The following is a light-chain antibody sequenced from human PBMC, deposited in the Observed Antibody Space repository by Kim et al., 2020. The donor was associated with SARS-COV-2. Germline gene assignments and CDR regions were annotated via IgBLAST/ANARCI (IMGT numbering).Light chain of an antibody. V-gene: IGKV3-20*01. CDR1: QSVTSNY. CDR3: QQYGASPPRYT. J-gene: IGKJ2*01. Sequence: EVVLTQSPDTLSLSPGERATLSCRASQSVTSNYLAWYQQKPGQAPRLLIFAASSRATGIPDRFSGSGSGTDFTLTISRLEPEEFAVYYCQQYGASPPRYTFGQGTKLEI. CDR2: AAS.